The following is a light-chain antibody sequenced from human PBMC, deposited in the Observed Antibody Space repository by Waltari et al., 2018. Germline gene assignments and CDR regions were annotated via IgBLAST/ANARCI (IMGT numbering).Light chain of an antibody. CDR2: RTT. Sequence: QSVLTQPPSVSGAPGQILTISCTGTSSNIGAGYDVHWYQQFPGTAPKLPIYRTTLRPSGVPGRFSASRSGTSASLAITGLQAEDEADYYCQSYDKLLSGSLFGGGTKLTV. CDR3: QSYDKLLSGSL. CDR1: SSNIGAGYD. V-gene: IGLV1-40*01. J-gene: IGLJ3*02.